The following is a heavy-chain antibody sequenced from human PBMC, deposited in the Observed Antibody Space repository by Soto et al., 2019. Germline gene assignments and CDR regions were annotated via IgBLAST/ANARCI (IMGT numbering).Heavy chain of an antibody. CDR2: FDSVYDK. D-gene: IGHD6-6*01. CDR3: ARIVRYSSSSDSDYHYYGMDL. J-gene: IGHJ6*02. Sequence: SGPTLVNPTQALTLTFTFSGVSLRNSGRCGSWVRQPPGKALEWFAFFDSVYDKYYSTSLKTRLTISKDSSKNQVVLTMTNMDAVDTATYYCARIVRYSSSSDSDYHYYGMDLWGQGTTVTVSS. V-gene: IGHV2-70*20. CDR1: GVSLRNSGRC.